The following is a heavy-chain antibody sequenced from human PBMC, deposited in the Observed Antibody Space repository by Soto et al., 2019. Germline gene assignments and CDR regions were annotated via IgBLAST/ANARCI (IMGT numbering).Heavy chain of an antibody. CDR3: ARDRDDSSADLGLFDP. CDR2: MSGSGGST. V-gene: IGHV3-23*01. J-gene: IGHJ5*02. D-gene: IGHD3-22*01. Sequence: PGGSLRLSCAASGFTFSRNAMSWVRQAPGKGLEWFSVMSGSGGSTYYADSVTGRFTISRDNSKNTLYLQMNSLRAEDTAVYYCARDRDDSSADLGLFDPWGQGTLVTVSS. CDR1: GFTFSRNA.